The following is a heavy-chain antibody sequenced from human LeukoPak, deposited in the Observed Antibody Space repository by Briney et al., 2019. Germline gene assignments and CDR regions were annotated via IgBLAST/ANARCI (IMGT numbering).Heavy chain of an antibody. J-gene: IGHJ4*02. V-gene: IGHV4-34*01. CDR2: INHSGST. D-gene: IGHD6-13*01. CDR3: AIPYSSSSRDY. CDR1: GGSFSGYY. Sequence: TASETLSLTCAVYGGSFSGYYWSWIRQPPGKGLEWIGEINHSGSTNYNPSLKSRVTISVDTSKNQFSLKLSSVTAADTAMYYCAIPYSSSSRDYWGQGTLVTVSS.